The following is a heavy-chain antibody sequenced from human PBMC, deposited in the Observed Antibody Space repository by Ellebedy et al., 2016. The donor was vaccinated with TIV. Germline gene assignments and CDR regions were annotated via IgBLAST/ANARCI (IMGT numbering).Heavy chain of an antibody. Sequence: ASVKVSXXASGRSFTSYGIHWVRQAPGQSLEWMGWINTGNDNTKYSQKLQGRVTITRDYMELSGLMSEDTAVYYCATREWQDPMDVWGQGTTVTVSS. J-gene: IGHJ6*02. CDR2: INTGNDNT. CDR3: ATREWQDPMDV. D-gene: IGHD3-3*01. CDR1: GRSFTSYG. V-gene: IGHV1-3*04.